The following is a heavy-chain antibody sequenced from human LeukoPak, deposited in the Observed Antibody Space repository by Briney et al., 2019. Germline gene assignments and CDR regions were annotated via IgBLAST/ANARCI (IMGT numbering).Heavy chain of an antibody. Sequence: GGSLRLSCAASGFTFSSYSMNWVRQAPGKGLEWVSYISSSSSSIYYADSVKGRFTISRDNAKNSLYLQMNSLRAEDTAVYYCARDRTTVTPYYFDCWGQGTLVTVSS. D-gene: IGHD4-17*01. CDR1: GFTFSSYS. CDR3: ARDRTTVTPYYFDC. V-gene: IGHV3-48*04. J-gene: IGHJ4*02. CDR2: ISSSSSSI.